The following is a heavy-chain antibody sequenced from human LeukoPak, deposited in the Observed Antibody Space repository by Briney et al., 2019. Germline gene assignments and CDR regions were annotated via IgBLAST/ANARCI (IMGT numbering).Heavy chain of an antibody. Sequence: GGSLRLSCAASAFPFSNYGMHWVRQAPGKGLEWVAVIWYDGSNKYYADSVKGRFTISRDNSKNTVYLQINSLRAEDTAVYYCARGLHGGKPWDYGMDVWGQGTRVTVSS. J-gene: IGHJ6*02. CDR2: IWYDGSNK. CDR3: ARGLHGGKPWDYGMDV. CDR1: AFPFSNYG. D-gene: IGHD2-15*01. V-gene: IGHV3-33*01.